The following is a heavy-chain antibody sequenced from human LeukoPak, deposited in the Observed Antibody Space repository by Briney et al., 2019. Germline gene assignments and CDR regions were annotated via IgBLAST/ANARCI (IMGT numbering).Heavy chain of an antibody. Sequence: QPGGSLRLSCAASGFTFSSHEMNWVRQAPGKGLEWVAVISYDGSNKYYADSVKGRFTISRDNSKNTLYLQMNSLRAEDTAVYYCAKEVKSSGWFNGMDVWGQGTTVTVSS. J-gene: IGHJ6*02. CDR3: AKEVKSSGWFNGMDV. CDR2: ISYDGSNK. V-gene: IGHV3-30*18. CDR1: GFTFSSHE. D-gene: IGHD6-19*01.